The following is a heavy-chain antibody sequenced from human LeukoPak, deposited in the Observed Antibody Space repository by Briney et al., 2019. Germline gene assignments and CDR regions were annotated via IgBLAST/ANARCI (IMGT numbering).Heavy chain of an antibody. CDR1: GYTFTSYG. CDR2: ISAYNGNT. V-gene: IGHV1-18*01. Sequence: ASVKVSCKASGYTFTSYGISWVRQAPGQGLEWMGWISAYNGNTNYAQKLQGRVTMTTDTSTSTAYMELRSLRSDDTAVYYCARDGGDTTVVVLAPDYWGQGTLVTVSS. CDR3: ARDGGDTTVVVLAPDY. D-gene: IGHD2-2*01. J-gene: IGHJ4*02.